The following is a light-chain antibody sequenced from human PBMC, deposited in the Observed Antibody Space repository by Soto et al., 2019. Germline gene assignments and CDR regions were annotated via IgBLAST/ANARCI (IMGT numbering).Light chain of an antibody. J-gene: IGKJ5*01. V-gene: IGKV1-27*01. CDR1: QDISVY. CDR3: QKFNTAPLT. CDR2: SAS. Sequence: DIQMTQSPSSLSASVGDRVTITCRASQDISVYLAWYQQKPGKVPKLLIYSASTLQSGVPSRFSGSGSGTDFKLTISSLQPEDVANYYCQKFNTAPLTFAQGTRLEIK.